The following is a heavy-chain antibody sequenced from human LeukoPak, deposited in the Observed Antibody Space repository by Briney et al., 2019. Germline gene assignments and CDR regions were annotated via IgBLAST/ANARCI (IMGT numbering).Heavy chain of an antibody. CDR2: IRSDGTNK. CDR3: ARVMDQHVFHH. Sequence: GGSLRLSCAASGFTFSSYGMHRVRQAPGKGLEWVTFIRSDGTNKYYADSVKGRFTISKDNSKNTLYLQIKSVRAEDTGVYYRARVMDQHVFHHWGQSPLVTVS. D-gene: IGHD2-8*01. J-gene: IGHJ1*01. V-gene: IGHV3-30*02. CDR1: GFTFSSYG.